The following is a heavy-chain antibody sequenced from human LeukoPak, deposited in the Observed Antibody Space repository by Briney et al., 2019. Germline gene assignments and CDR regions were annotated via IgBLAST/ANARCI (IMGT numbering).Heavy chain of an antibody. D-gene: IGHD1-26*01. CDR3: ARLGGTGDRNKDY. Sequence: GGSLRLSCAASGFTLSSYSMNWVRQAPGKGLEWVSSISSSSSYIYYADSVKGRFTISRDDAKNSLYLQMNSLRAEDTAVYYCARLGGTGDRNKDYWGQGTLVTVSS. CDR1: GFTLSSYS. CDR2: ISSSSSYI. V-gene: IGHV3-21*01. J-gene: IGHJ4*02.